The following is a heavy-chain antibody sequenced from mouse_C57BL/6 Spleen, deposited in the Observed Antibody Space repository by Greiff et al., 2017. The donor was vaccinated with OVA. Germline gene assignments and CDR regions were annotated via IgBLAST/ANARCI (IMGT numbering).Heavy chain of an antibody. CDR2: IWSGGST. V-gene: IGHV2-2*01. CDR1: GFSLTSYG. D-gene: IGHD1-1*01. Sequence: VQLQQSGPGLVQPSQSLSITCTVSGFSLTSYGVHWVRPSPGKGLEWLGVIWSGGSTDYNAAFISRLSISKDNSKSQVFFKMNSLQADDTAIYYCASDYYGRGYFDYWGQGTTLTVSS. J-gene: IGHJ2*01. CDR3: ASDYYGRGYFDY.